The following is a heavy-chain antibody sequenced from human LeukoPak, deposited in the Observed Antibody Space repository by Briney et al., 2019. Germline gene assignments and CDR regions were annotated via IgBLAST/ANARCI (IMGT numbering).Heavy chain of an antibody. CDR3: AKDLKRTVTNRFGY. CDR1: GGTFSSYA. J-gene: IGHJ4*02. V-gene: IGHV1-69*04. D-gene: IGHD4-17*01. Sequence: GSSVKVSCKASGGTFSSYAISWVRQAPGQGLEWMGRIIPILGIANYAQKFQGRVTITADKSTSTAYMELSSLRSEDTAVYYCAKDLKRTVTNRFGYWGQGTLVTVSS. CDR2: IIPILGIA.